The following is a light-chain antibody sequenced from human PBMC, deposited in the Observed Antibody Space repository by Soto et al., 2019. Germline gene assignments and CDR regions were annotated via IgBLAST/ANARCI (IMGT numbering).Light chain of an antibody. V-gene: IGKV1-27*01. Sequence: DIQMTQSPPSLSASVGDRVTITCRASQGIGNSLAWYQQKPETVPKLLIYSSSTLHSGVPSLFSGSGSGTDFTLTISSLQPEDVAAYYCQKYNTVPATFGQGTRLEIK. CDR2: SSS. CDR3: QKYNTVPAT. J-gene: IGKJ5*01. CDR1: QGIGNS.